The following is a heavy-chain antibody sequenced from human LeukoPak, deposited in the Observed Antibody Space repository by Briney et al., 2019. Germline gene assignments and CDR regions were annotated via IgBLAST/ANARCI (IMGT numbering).Heavy chain of an antibody. CDR3: AREDSDCSSTSCYSRALNWFDP. CDR2: INPNSGGT. D-gene: IGHD2-2*01. V-gene: IGHV1-2*06. CDR1: GYTFTGYY. J-gene: IGHJ5*02. Sequence: GASVKVSCKASGYTFTGYYMHWVRQAPGQGLEWMGRINPNSGGTNYAQKFQGGVTMTRDTSISTAYMELSRLRSDDTAVYYCAREDSDCSSTSCYSRALNWFDPWGQGTLVTVSS.